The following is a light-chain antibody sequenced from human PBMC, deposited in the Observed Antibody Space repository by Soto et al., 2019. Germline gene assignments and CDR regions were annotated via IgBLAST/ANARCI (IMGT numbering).Light chain of an antibody. Sequence: EIEMTQSPATLSVSPGERATLSCRASQSVNTNFVWYQQKPGQAPRLLIYCASTRAPGIPARFSCSGSGTEFTLTVSSLQSEDFAIYYCQQYNHWPPWLTFGGGTKVEVK. CDR1: QSVNTN. CDR3: QQYNHWPPWLT. V-gene: IGKV3-15*01. J-gene: IGKJ4*01. CDR2: CAS.